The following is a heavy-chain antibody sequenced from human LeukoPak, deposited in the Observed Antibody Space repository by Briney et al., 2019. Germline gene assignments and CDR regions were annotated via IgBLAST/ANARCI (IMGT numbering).Heavy chain of an antibody. J-gene: IGHJ3*02. CDR2: ISWNSGSI. Sequence: PGGSLRLSCEASGFTFSDSFMSWIRQAPGKGLEWVSGISWNSGSIGYADSVKGRFTISRDNAKNSLYLQMNSLRAEDTALYYCAKARSGSYYNLHDFLDAFDIWGQGTMVTVSS. D-gene: IGHD1-26*01. CDR1: GFTFSDSF. V-gene: IGHV3-9*01. CDR3: AKARSGSYYNLHDFLDAFDI.